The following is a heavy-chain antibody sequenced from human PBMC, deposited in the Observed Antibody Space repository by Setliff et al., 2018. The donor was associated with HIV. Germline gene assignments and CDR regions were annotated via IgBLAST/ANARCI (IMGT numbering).Heavy chain of an antibody. CDR2: ISYDGSNK. V-gene: IGHV3-30*07. J-gene: IGHJ3*01. CDR1: GFTFSSYA. CDR3: VRDSRYIFFGAAFDL. Sequence: GGSLRLSCAASGFTFSSYAMRWVRQAPGKGLEWVAVISYDGSNKYYADSVKGRFTISRDNAKNTVYLQMNSLGAEDTAVYYCVRDSRYIFFGAAFDLWGQGTMVTVSS. D-gene: IGHD3-9*01.